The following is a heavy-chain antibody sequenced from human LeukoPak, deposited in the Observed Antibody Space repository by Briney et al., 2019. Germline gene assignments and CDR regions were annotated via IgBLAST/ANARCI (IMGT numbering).Heavy chain of an antibody. D-gene: IGHD1-26*01. CDR2: ISYDGSNK. J-gene: IGHJ4*02. V-gene: IGHV3-30*04. CDR1: GFTFSGYP. CDR3: AREGESYYFFDY. Sequence: GGSLRLSCAASGFTFSGYPIHWVRQAPGKGLEWVAVISYDGSNKYYADSVKGRFTISRDNSKNTLYLQMNSLRAEDTAVYYCAREGESYYFFDYWGQGTLVTVSS.